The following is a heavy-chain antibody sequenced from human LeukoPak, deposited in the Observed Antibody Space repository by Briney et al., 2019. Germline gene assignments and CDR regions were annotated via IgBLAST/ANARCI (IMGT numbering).Heavy chain of an antibody. J-gene: IGHJ4*02. V-gene: IGHV1-46*01. D-gene: IGHD3-16*01. Sequence: ASVKVSCETSGYTFSSYYIHWVRQAPGQGLEWMGIIYPHIGDIQYAPKFRGRVTMTRDMSTSTAYMELSSLRSEDTAVYYCARDNDSRDPPHFDYWGQGTLVTVSS. CDR3: ARDNDSRDPPHFDY. CDR1: GYTFSSYY. CDR2: IYPHIGDI.